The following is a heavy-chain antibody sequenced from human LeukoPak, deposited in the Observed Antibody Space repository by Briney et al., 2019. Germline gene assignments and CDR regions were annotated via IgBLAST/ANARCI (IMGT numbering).Heavy chain of an antibody. CDR3: AREMARYYYYGMDV. D-gene: IGHD2-8*01. V-gene: IGHV3-66*01. J-gene: IGHJ6*02. CDR1: GFTVSSNY. CDR2: IYSGGST. Sequence: GGSLRLSCAASGFTVSSNYMSWVRQAPGKGLEWVSVIYSGGSTYYADSVKGRFTISRDNSKNTLYLQMNSLRAEDTAVYYCAREMARYYYYGMDVWGQGTTVTVSS.